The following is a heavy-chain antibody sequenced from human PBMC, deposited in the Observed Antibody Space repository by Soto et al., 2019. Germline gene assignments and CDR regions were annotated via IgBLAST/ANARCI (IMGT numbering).Heavy chain of an antibody. J-gene: IGHJ4*02. Sequence: QLQLQESGPGLVKPSETLSLTCTVSGGSISSSSYYWGWIRQPPGKGLEWIGSIYYSGSTYYNPSLKSRVTISVDTPKNQFSLKLSSVTAADTAVYYCARLYSPSIFGVVPHFDYWGQGTLVTVSS. CDR2: IYYSGST. CDR3: ARLYSPSIFGVVPHFDY. CDR1: GGSISSSSYY. D-gene: IGHD3-3*01. V-gene: IGHV4-39*01.